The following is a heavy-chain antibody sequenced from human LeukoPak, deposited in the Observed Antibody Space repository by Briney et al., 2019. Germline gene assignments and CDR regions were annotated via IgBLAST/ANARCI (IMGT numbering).Heavy chain of an antibody. CDR2: ISSSGSTI. CDR3: AREGYSSSWYEVYYYYGMDV. V-gene: IGHV3-48*03. J-gene: IGHJ6*02. CDR1: GFTFSSYE. D-gene: IGHD6-13*01. Sequence: GGSLRLSYAASGFTFSSYEMNWVRQAPGKGLEWVSYISSSGSTIYYADSVKGRFTISRDNAKNSLYLQMNSLRAEDTAVYYCAREGYSSSWYEVYYYYGMDVWGQGTTVTVSS.